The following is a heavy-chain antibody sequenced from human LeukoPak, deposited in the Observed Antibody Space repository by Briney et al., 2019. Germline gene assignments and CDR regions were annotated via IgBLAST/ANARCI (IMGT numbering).Heavy chain of an antibody. J-gene: IGHJ5*02. CDR1: GFTFSSYW. Sequence: GSLGLSCAASGFTFSSYWMSWVRQAPGKGLEWVANIKQDGSEKYYVDSVKGRFTISRDNSKNTLYLQMNSLSAEDTAVYYCARVWARQLVRWYNWFDPWGQGTLVTVSS. CDR3: ARVWARQLVRWYNWFDP. V-gene: IGHV3-7*01. CDR2: IKQDGSEK. D-gene: IGHD6-13*01.